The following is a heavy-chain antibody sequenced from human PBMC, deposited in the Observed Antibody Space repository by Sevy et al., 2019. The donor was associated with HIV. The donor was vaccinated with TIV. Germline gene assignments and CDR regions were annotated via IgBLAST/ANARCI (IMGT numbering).Heavy chain of an antibody. D-gene: IGHD2-2*02. J-gene: IGHJ4*02. CDR3: ARDAGYCSSTSCYRGDYFDY. CDR1: GFTFRGNW. CDR2: IKEDGSEK. V-gene: IGHV3-7*01. Sequence: LSLTCAASGFTFRGNWMSWVRQAPGKGLEWVADIKEDGSEKYYVDSVKGRFTISRDNGKKSLYLEMNNLRAEDTAGYYCARDAGYCSSTSCYRGDYFDYWGQGTLVTVSS.